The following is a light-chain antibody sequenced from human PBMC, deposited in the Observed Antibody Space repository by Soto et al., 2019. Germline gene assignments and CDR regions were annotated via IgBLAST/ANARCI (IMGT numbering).Light chain of an antibody. Sequence: QSVLTQPPSVSGAPGQRVTISCTGSSSNIGAGYDVHWYQQLPGTAPKLLIYGNSNRPSGVPDRFSGSKSGTSASLAITGLQAEDEGDYYCQSYDSSLSGPWVFGGGTKVTVL. CDR2: GNS. V-gene: IGLV1-40*01. J-gene: IGLJ3*02. CDR3: QSYDSSLSGPWV. CDR1: SSNIGAGYD.